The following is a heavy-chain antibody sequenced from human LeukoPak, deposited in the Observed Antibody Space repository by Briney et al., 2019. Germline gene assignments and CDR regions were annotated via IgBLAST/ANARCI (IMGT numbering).Heavy chain of an antibody. CDR3: AREGPLAENEAGSTFDI. D-gene: IGHD2-2*01. Sequence: GASVKVSCKASGYTFTCYYMHWVRQAPGQGLEWMGIINPSGGSTSYAQKFQGRVTMTRDMSTSTVYMELSSLRSEDTAVYYCAREGPLAENEAGSTFDIWGQGTMVTVSS. CDR1: GYTFTCYY. J-gene: IGHJ3*02. V-gene: IGHV1-46*01. CDR2: INPSGGST.